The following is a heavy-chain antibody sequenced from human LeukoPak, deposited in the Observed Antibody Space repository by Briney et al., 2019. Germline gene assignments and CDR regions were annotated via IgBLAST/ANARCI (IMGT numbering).Heavy chain of an antibody. CDR1: GGSISSGGYY. V-gene: IGHV4-30-2*01. Sequence: PSQTLSLTCTVSGGSISSGGYYWSWIRQPPGKGLEWIGYIYHSGSTYYNPSLKSRVTISVDRSKNQFSLKLSSVTAADTAVYYCARFSSGWYGYFDYWGQGTLVTVSS. CDR3: ARFSSGWYGYFDY. J-gene: IGHJ4*02. CDR2: IYHSGST. D-gene: IGHD6-19*01.